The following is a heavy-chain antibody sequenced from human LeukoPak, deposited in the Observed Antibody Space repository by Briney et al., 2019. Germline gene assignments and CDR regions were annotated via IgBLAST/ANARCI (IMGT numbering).Heavy chain of an antibody. J-gene: IGHJ4*02. CDR2: ISYDGSNK. V-gene: IGHV3-30-3*01. CDR3: ASRAHFWSGPGG. Sequence: PGGSLRLSCAASGFTFSSYAMHWVRQAPGKGLEWVAVISYDGSNKYYADSVKGRFTISRGNAKNSLYLQMNSLRAEDTAVYYCASRAHFWSGPGGWGQGTLVTVSS. CDR1: GFTFSSYA. D-gene: IGHD3-3*02.